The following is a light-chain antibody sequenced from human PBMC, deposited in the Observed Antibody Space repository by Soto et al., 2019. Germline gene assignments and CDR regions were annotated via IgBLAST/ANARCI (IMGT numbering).Light chain of an antibody. Sequence: EIVMTQSPVTLSVSPGERATLSCRASQSVSSNLAWYQQKPGQAPSLLIYGAFTRATGIPSRFSGTGSGTEFTRTISSLQSEDFALYYCQQYNDWPLTFGQGTKVEIK. CDR1: QSVSSN. J-gene: IGKJ1*01. V-gene: IGKV3-15*01. CDR2: GAF. CDR3: QQYNDWPLT.